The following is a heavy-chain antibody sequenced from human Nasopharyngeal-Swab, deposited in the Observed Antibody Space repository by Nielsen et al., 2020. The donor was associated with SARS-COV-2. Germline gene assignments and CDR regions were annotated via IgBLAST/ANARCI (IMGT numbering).Heavy chain of an antibody. J-gene: IGHJ5*02. V-gene: IGHV4-39*01. D-gene: IGHD3-3*01. CDR3: ASSPFRITIFGVVIGNWFDP. Sequence: WIRQPPGKGLEWIGSIYYSGSTYYNPSLKSRVTISVDTPKNQFSLKLSSVTAADTAVYYCASSPFRITIFGVVIGNWFDPWGQGTLVTVSS. CDR2: IYYSGST.